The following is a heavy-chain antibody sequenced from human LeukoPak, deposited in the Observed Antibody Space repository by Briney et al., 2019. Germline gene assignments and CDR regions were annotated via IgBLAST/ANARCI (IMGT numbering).Heavy chain of an antibody. D-gene: IGHD4-23*01. CDR2: INHSGST. J-gene: IGHJ4*02. Sequence: SETLSLTCAVYGGSFSGYYWSWIRQPPGKGLEWIGEINHSGSTNYNPSLKSRVTISVDTSKNQFSLKLSSVTAADTAVYYCARVSDYGGNSGLDYWGQGTLVTVSS. CDR3: ARVSDYGGNSGLDY. CDR1: GGSFSGYY. V-gene: IGHV4-34*01.